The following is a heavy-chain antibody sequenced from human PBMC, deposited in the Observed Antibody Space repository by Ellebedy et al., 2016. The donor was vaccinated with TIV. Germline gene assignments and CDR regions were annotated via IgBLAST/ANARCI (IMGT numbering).Heavy chain of an antibody. D-gene: IGHD3-9*01. J-gene: IGHJ3*02. Sequence: ASVKVSCKASGFTLSGYYIHWVRQAPGQGLEWMGCISAYNRNTNYAQKLQGRVTMTTDTSTSTAYMELRSLRSDDTAVYYCARDTYDILTGSGEAFHIWGRGTMVTVSS. V-gene: IGHV1-18*01. CDR3: ARDTYDILTGSGEAFHI. CDR1: GFTLSGYY. CDR2: ISAYNRNT.